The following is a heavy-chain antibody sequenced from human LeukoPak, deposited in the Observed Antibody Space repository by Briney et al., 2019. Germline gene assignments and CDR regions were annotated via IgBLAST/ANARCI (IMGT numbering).Heavy chain of an antibody. V-gene: IGHV3-69-1*01. Sequence: KSGGSLRLSCAASGFTFSDYYMSWIRQAPGKGLEWVSSISSSSYIYYADSVKGRFTISRDNAKNSLYLQMNSLRAEDTAVYYCARVRSTAAGNRSDPWGQGTLVTVSS. CDR1: GFTFSDYY. CDR2: ISSSSYI. J-gene: IGHJ5*02. D-gene: IGHD6-13*01. CDR3: ARVRSTAAGNRSDP.